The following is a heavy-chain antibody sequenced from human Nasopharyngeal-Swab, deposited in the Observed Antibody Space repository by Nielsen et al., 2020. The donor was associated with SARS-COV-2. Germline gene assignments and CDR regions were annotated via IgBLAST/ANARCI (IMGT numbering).Heavy chain of an antibody. CDR2: IWYDGSEK. V-gene: IGHV3-33*01. D-gene: IGHD6-25*01. CDR1: GFSFRDSA. CDR3: ARDPPFSGWTLES. Sequence: SLKISCAASGFSFRDSAMHWVRQAPGKGLEWVAFIWYDGSEKYYVDSVKGRFTISRDNSKNTLYLQMNSLRAEDTAVYYCARDPPFSGWTLESWGQGTLVTVSS. J-gene: IGHJ4*02.